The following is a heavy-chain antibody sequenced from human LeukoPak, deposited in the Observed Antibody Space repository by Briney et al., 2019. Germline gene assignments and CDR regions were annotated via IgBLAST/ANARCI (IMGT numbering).Heavy chain of an antibody. CDR2: INPNSGGT. CDR3: ARARYYDFWSGYYRAYYFDY. D-gene: IGHD3-3*01. Sequence: ASVKVSCKASGYTFTGYYMHWVRQAPGQGLEWMGWINPNSGGTNYAQKFQGRVTMTRDTSISTAYMELSRLRSDDTAVYYCARARYYDFWSGYYRAYYFDYWGQGTLVTVSS. V-gene: IGHV1-2*02. J-gene: IGHJ4*02. CDR1: GYTFTGYY.